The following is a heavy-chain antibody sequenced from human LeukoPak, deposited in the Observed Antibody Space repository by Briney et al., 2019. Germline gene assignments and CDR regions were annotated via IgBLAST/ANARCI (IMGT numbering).Heavy chain of an antibody. CDR3: AREATTVTTKGFDY. D-gene: IGHD4-17*01. J-gene: IGHJ4*02. CDR2: ISSSSSYI. CDR1: GFTFSSYG. V-gene: IGHV3-21*01. Sequence: GGSLRLSCAASGFTFSSYGMNWVRQAPGKGLEWVSSISSSSSYIYYADSVKGRFTISRDNAKNSLYLQMNSLRAEDTAVYYCAREATTVTTKGFDYWGQGTLVTVSS.